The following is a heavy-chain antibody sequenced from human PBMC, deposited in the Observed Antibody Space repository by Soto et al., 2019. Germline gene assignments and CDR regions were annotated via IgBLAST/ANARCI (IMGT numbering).Heavy chain of an antibody. D-gene: IGHD6-13*01. V-gene: IGHV4-59*08. J-gene: IGHJ4*02. CDR1: GGSISRYY. Sequence: PSETLSLTCTVSGGSISRYYWSWIRQPPGKGLEWIGYIYYSGSTNYNPSLKSRVTISVDTSKNQFSLKLSSVTAADTAVYYCARVAAADWEVYYFDYWGQGTLVTVSS. CDR2: IYYSGST. CDR3: ARVAAADWEVYYFDY.